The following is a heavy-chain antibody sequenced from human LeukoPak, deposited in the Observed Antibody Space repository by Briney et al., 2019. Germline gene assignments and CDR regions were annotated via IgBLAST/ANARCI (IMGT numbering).Heavy chain of an antibody. D-gene: IGHD2-21*02. V-gene: IGHV4-34*01. CDR2: INHSGST. CDR3: ASHCGGDCYLNY. J-gene: IGHJ4*02. Sequence: PSETLSLTCAVYGGSFSGYYWSWIRQPPGKGLEWIGEINHSGSTNYNPSLKSRVTISLDTSKNQFSLKLSSVTAADTAVYYCASHCGGDCYLNYWGQGTLVTVSS. CDR1: GGSFSGYY.